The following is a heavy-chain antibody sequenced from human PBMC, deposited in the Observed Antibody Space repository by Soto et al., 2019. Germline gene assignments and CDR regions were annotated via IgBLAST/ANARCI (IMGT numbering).Heavy chain of an antibody. J-gene: IGHJ4*02. CDR1: GGSISSYY. CDR3: ARRNDYGDVFDY. Sequence: SETLSLTCTVSGGSISSYYWSWIRQPPGKGLEWIGYIYYSGSTNYNPSPKSRVTISVDTSKNQFSLKLSSVTAADTAVYYCARRNDYGDVFDYWGQGTLVTVSS. V-gene: IGHV4-59*08. CDR2: IYYSGST. D-gene: IGHD4-17*01.